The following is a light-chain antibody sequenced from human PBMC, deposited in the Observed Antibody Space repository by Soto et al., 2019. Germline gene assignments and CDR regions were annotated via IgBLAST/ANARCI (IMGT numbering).Light chain of an antibody. Sequence: QSVLTQPPSASGTPGQRVTISCSGSSSNIGSNTVNWYHQLPGAAPKLLIQNNNQRPSGVPDRFSGSKSGTSASLAISGLQSEDEAHFYCATWDDSLHGFVFGTGTKLTVL. J-gene: IGLJ1*01. CDR2: NNN. CDR1: SSNIGSNT. CDR3: ATWDDSLHGFV. V-gene: IGLV1-44*01.